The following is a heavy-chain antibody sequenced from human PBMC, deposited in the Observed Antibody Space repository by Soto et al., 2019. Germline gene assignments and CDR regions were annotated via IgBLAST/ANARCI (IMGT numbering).Heavy chain of an antibody. CDR2: IWYDGSNK. Sequence: QVQLVESGGDVVQPGRSLRLSCGASGFIFSNYGMHWIRQAPGKGLEWVTIIWYDGSNKWYAVSVTGRFIISRDDSKNMVYLQMNSLRVVDTAIYNCARANTSPFDDWGRGTLVTVSS. CDR3: ARANTSPFDD. V-gene: IGHV3-33*01. CDR1: GFIFSNYG. J-gene: IGHJ4*02.